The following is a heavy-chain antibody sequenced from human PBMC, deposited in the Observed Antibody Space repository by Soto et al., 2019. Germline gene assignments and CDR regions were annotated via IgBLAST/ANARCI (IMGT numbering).Heavy chain of an antibody. J-gene: IGHJ6*02. CDR2: IIPIFGTA. CDR3: ARSLGNRVAVAAYYYYYGMDV. Sequence: SVKVSCKASGGTFSSYAISWVRQAPGQGLEWMGGIIPIFGTANYAQKFQGRVTITADESTSTAYMELSSLRSEDTAVYYCARSLGNRVAVAAYYYYYGMDVWGQGTTVTVSS. CDR1: GGTFSSYA. D-gene: IGHD6-19*01. V-gene: IGHV1-69*13.